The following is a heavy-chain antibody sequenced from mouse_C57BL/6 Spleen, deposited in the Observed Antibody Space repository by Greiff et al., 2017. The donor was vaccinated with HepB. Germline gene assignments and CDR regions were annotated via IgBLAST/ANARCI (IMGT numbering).Heavy chain of an antibody. CDR2: IDPSDSYT. V-gene: IGHV1-69*01. CDR1: GYTFTSYW. J-gene: IGHJ4*01. Sequence: QVQLQQPGAELVMPGASVKLSCKASGYTFTSYWMHWVKQRPGQGLEWIGEIDPSDSYTNYNQKFKGKSTVTVDKSSSTAYMQLSSLTSEDSAVYYCARRDYAMDYWGQGTSVTVSS. CDR3: ARRDYAMDY.